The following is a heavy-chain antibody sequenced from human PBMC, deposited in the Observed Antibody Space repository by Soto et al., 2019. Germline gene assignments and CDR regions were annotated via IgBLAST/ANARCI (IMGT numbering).Heavy chain of an antibody. CDR1: GGSISSYY. V-gene: IGHV4-59*01. CDR2: IYYSGST. J-gene: IGHJ4*02. Sequence: QVQLQESGPGLVKPSETLSLTCTVSGGSISSYYWSWIRQPPGKGLEWIGYIYYSGSTNYNPSLKSRVTISVDTSKNQFSLKLSSVTAAHTAVYYCARDGYGGSYSFDYWGQGTLVTVSS. CDR3: ARDGYGGSYSFDY. D-gene: IGHD1-26*01.